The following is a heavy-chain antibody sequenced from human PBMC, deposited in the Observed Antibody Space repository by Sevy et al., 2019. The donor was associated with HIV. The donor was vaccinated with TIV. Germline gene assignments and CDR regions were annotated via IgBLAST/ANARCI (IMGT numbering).Heavy chain of an antibody. D-gene: IGHD2-2*01. CDR3: AGQSRDGSEAFDI. Sequence: ASVKVSCKASGYTFTSYAMHWVRQAPGQRLEWMGWINAGNGNTKYSQKFQGRVTITRETPGGTAYMELSSLRSEDTAVYYCAGQSRDGSEAFDIWGQGTMVTVSS. CDR1: GYTFTSYA. V-gene: IGHV1-3*01. CDR2: INAGNGNT. J-gene: IGHJ3*02.